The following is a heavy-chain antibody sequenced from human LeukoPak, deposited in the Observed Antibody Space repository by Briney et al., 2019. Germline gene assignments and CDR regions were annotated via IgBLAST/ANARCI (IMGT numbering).Heavy chain of an antibody. V-gene: IGHV3-13*01. J-gene: IGHJ4*02. Sequence: GGSLRLSCAASGFTFSSYDMHWVRQATGKGLEWVSAIGTAGDTYYPGSVKGRFTISRENAKNSLYQMNSLRAEDTAVYYCARDLLQQEAYWGQGTLVTVSS. CDR2: IGTAGDT. D-gene: IGHD1-26*01. CDR1: GFTFSSYD. CDR3: ARDLLQQEAY.